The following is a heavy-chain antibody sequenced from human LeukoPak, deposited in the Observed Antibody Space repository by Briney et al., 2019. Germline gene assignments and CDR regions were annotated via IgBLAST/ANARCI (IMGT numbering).Heavy chain of an antibody. Sequence: SETLSLTCTVSGGSISSGGYYWSWISQHPGKGLEWIGYIYYSGSTYYNPSLKSRVTISVDTSKNQFSLRLSSVTAADTAVYYCTRHLPGATWFDPWGQGTQVTVSS. V-gene: IGHV4-31*03. J-gene: IGHJ5*02. CDR2: IYYSGST. CDR3: TRHLPGATWFDP. CDR1: GGSISSGGYY. D-gene: IGHD1-26*01.